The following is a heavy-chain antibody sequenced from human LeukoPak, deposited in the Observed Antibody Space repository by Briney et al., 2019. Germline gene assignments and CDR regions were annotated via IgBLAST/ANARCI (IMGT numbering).Heavy chain of an antibody. CDR3: ARAYGDYEATFDY. D-gene: IGHD4-17*01. V-gene: IGHV3-48*03. J-gene: IGHJ4*02. Sequence: PGGSLRLSCAASGFTFSSYEMNWVRQAPGKGLEWVSYISSGGSTKYYADSVKGRFTISRDNTKNSLYLQMNSLRAEDTAVYYCARAYGDYEATFDYWGQGTLVTVSS. CDR2: ISSGGSTK. CDR1: GFTFSSYE.